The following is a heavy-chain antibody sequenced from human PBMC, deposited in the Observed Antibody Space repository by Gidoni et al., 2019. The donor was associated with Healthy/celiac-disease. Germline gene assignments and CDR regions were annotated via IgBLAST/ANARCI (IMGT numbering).Heavy chain of an antibody. D-gene: IGHD3-3*01. CDR2: IYHSGRT. CDR3: ARDKGGYDFWSGPNWFDP. CDR1: GYSLSSGYY. J-gene: IGHJ5*02. Sequence: QLQLQESCPGLVKPSETLSLTCTVSGYSLSSGYYWGWIRQPPGKGLEWIGSIYHSGRTYYNPSLKSRVTISVDTSKNQFSLKLSSVTAADTAVYYCARDKGGYDFWSGPNWFDPWGQGTLVTVSS. V-gene: IGHV4-38-2*02.